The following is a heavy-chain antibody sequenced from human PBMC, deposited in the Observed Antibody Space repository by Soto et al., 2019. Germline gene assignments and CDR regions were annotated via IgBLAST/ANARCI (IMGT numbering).Heavy chain of an antibody. J-gene: IGHJ4*02. CDR2: ISSSSSYI. Sequence: EVQLVESGGGLVKPGGSLRLSCAASGFTFSSYSMNWVRQAPGKGLEWVSSISSSSSYIYYADSVKGRFTISRDNGTNTLCLPMTSLRAEDTAVYYCARDQPGYSYGYGLGYWGQGTLVTVSS. CDR3: ARDQPGYSYGYGLGY. D-gene: IGHD5-18*01. CDR1: GFTFSSYS. V-gene: IGHV3-21*01.